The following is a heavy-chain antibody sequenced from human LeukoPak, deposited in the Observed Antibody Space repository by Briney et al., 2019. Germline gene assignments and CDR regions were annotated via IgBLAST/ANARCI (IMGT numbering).Heavy chain of an antibody. J-gene: IGHJ4*02. D-gene: IGHD2-21*02. Sequence: GRSLRLSCAASGFTFDDYAMHWVRQAPGKGLEWVSGISWNSGSIVYADSVKGRFTISRDNAKNSLYLQMNSLRAEDTALYYCAKDMGSGAYCGGDCHATMGYWGQGTLVTVSS. CDR2: ISWNSGSI. CDR1: GFTFDDYA. V-gene: IGHV3-9*01. CDR3: AKDMGSGAYCGGDCHATMGY.